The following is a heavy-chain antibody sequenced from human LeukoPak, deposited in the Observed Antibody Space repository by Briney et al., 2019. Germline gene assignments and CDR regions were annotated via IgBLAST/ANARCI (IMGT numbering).Heavy chain of an antibody. CDR3: ARLKFGELSPPFDP. D-gene: IGHD3-10*01. CDR2: IYYSGST. Sequence: PSETLSLTCTVSGGSISSSSYYWGWIRQPPGKGLEWIGSIYYSGSTYYNPSLKSRVTISVDTSKNQFSLKLSSVTAADTAVYYCARLKFGELSPPFDPWGQGTLVTVSS. CDR1: GGSISSSSYY. J-gene: IGHJ5*02. V-gene: IGHV4-39*01.